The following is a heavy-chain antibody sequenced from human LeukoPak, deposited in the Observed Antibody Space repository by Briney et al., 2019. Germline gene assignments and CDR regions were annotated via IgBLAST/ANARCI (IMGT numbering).Heavy chain of an antibody. CDR2: INPSGGST. V-gene: IGHV1-46*01. J-gene: IGHJ4*02. D-gene: IGHD6-25*01. CDR3: AGQLAAGVYYFAS. CDR1: GYTFTSKN. Sequence: ASVKVSCKASGYTFTSKNLHWVRQAPGQGLEWRGIINPSGGSTSYAQKFQGRVSMTRDTSTSTVYMELSSLRSEDTAVYYCAGQLAAGVYYFASWGQGTLVTASS.